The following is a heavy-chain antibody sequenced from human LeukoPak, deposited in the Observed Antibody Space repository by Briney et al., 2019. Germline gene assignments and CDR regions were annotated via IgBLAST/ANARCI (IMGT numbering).Heavy chain of an antibody. V-gene: IGHV1-69*04. J-gene: IGHJ4*02. CDR3: ARERRYYYDSSGYYSLDY. D-gene: IGHD3-22*01. CDR1: GGTFSSYA. Sequence: SVKVSCKASGGTFSSYAISWVRQAPGQGLEWMGRIIPILGIANYAQKFQGRVTITADKSTSTAYMELSSLRSEDTAVHYCARERRYYYDSSGYYSLDYWGQGTLVTVSS. CDR2: IIPILGIA.